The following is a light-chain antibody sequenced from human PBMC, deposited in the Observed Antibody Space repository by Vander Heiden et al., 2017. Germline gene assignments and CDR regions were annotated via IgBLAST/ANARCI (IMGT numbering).Light chain of an antibody. CDR3: QQRSNWHT. V-gene: IGKV3-11*01. CDR1: QSVSSY. Sequence: EIVLTQSPATLSLSPGERATLSCRASQSVSSYLGWYQQKPGQSPRLLIYDASNRTTGIPARFSGSGSGTDFTLTISSLEPEDFAVYYCQQRSNWHTFGGGTKVEIK. CDR2: DAS. J-gene: IGKJ4*01.